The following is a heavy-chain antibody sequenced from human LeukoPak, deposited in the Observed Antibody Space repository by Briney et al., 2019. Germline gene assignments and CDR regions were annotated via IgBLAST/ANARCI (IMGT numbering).Heavy chain of an antibody. CDR1: GFAFGSEA. J-gene: IGHJ4*02. CDR2: ISPGGGTT. CDR3: ARVGHTMVRGVIPL. V-gene: IGHV3-23*01. Sequence: GGSLRLSCAVSGFAFGSEATSWVRQSPARGLEWVASISPGGGTTYYADSVKGRFTISRDNSKNTLYLQMNSLRAEDTAVYYCARVGHTMVRGVIPLWGQGTLVTVSS. D-gene: IGHD3-10*01.